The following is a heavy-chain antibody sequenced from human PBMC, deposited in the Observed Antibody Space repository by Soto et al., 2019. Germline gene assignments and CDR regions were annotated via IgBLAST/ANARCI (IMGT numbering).Heavy chain of an antibody. V-gene: IGHV1-69*12. CDR1: GGTFSNYA. D-gene: IGHD3-22*01. J-gene: IGHJ1*01. Sequence: VQLVQSGAEVKKPGSSVKVSCKVSGGTFSNYALSWVRQAPGQGLEWLGDIIPIFGTTNKSRKFQGRVTLTADEATGTAYMELNSLRSEDTAVYYCAGNGERDYYDPSGYGWGQGTLVTVSS. CDR2: IIPIFGTT. CDR3: AGNGERDYYDPSGYG.